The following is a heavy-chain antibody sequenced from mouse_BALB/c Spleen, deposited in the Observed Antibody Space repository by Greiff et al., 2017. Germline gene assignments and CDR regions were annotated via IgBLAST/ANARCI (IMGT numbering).Heavy chain of an antibody. Sequence: QVQLKESGPGLVAPSQSLSITCTVSGFSLTSYGVHWVRQPPGKGLEWLGVIWAGGSTNYNSALMSRLSISKDNSKSQVFLKMNSLQTDDTAMYYCARDDGVDALITTMDYWGQGTSVTVSS. V-gene: IGHV2-9*02. CDR2: IWAGGST. CDR3: ARDDGVDALITTMDY. D-gene: IGHD1-1*01. CDR1: GFSLTSYG. J-gene: IGHJ4*01.